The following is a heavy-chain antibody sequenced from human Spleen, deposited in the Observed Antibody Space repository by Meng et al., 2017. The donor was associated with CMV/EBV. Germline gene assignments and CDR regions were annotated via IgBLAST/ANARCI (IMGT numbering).Heavy chain of an antibody. V-gene: IGHV1-69*05. D-gene: IGHD2-2*02. CDR1: TFSSYA. Sequence: TFSSYAISWVRQAPGQGLEWMGGIIPIFGTANYAQKFQGRVTITTDESTSTAYMELSSLRSEDTAVYYCASATYCSSTSCYKYFDYWGQGTLVTVSS. J-gene: IGHJ4*02. CDR3: ASATYCSSTSCYKYFDY. CDR2: IIPIFGTA.